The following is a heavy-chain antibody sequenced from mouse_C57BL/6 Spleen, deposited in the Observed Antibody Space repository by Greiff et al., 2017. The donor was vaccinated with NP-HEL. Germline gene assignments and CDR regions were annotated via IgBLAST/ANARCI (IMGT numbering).Heavy chain of an antibody. Sequence: VQLQQPGAELVKPGASVKMSCKASGYTFTSYWITWVKQRPGQGLEWIGDIYPGSGSTNYNEKFKSKATLTVDTSSSTAYMQLSSLTSEDSAVYYCARSGVTTVVYWYFDVWGTGTTVTVSS. CDR2: IYPGSGST. D-gene: IGHD1-1*01. CDR1: GYTFTSYW. CDR3: ARSGVTTVVYWYFDV. V-gene: IGHV1-55*01. J-gene: IGHJ1*03.